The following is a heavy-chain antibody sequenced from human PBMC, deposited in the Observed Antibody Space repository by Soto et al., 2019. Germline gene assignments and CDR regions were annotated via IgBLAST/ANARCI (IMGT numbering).Heavy chain of an antibody. V-gene: IGHV1-3*01. J-gene: IGHJ4*02. CDR2: INVGNGQK. CDR1: GYTFTRYA. Sequence: QVQLVQSGAEVKKPGASVKVSCKASGYTFTRYAMHWVRQAPGDGLQWMGWINVGNGQKKYSQKFQGRVTITRDTSATTVYMELSSLRSEDTGVYYCARGRQDYDILTGDDWGQGTLVTVSS. D-gene: IGHD3-9*01. CDR3: ARGRQDYDILTGDD.